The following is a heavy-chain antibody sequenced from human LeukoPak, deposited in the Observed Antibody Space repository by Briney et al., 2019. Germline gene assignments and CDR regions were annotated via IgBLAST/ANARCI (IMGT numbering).Heavy chain of an antibody. CDR3: AHPSHSRSWTMDV. J-gene: IGHJ6*03. Sequence: PSETLSLTCTVSNGSINSYYWTWIRQPPGKGLEWIGYIYYSGSTNYNPSLKSRVTISVDTSKTQFSLKLSSVTAADTAVYYCAHPSHSRSWTMDVWGKGTTVTISS. CDR2: IYYSGST. D-gene: IGHD6-13*01. CDR1: NGSINSYY. V-gene: IGHV4-59*01.